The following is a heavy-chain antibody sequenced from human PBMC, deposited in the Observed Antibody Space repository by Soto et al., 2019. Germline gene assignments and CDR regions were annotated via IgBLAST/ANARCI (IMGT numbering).Heavy chain of an antibody. J-gene: IGHJ4*02. V-gene: IGHV3-53*01. Sequence: PGGSLRLFFAASGFNVNSDYMNWVRQTPGKGLEWVASIYSGETTYYADSVRGRFTISSDKSRNTLYFQLSSLRIEDTAVYYCTRDGRGLGRLSLFEYWGQGVLVTVSS. D-gene: IGHD2-21*02. CDR3: TRDGRGLGRLSLFEY. CDR1: GFNVNSDY. CDR2: IYSGETT.